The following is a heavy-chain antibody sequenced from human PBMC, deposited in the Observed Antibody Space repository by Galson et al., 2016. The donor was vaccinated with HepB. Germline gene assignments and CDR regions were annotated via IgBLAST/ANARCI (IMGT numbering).Heavy chain of an antibody. Sequence: TLSLTCAVSGGSISSYNWWSWVRQHPGRGLEWIGYIFYSGRTSYNPSLKSRVTISVDTSKNQFSLKLTSVPAADPAVYYCPTKALVNSGFAFDIWGQGTMVTVSS. CDR2: IFYSGRT. V-gene: IGHV4-31*11. CDR1: GGSISSYNW. CDR3: PTKALVNSGFAFDI. D-gene: IGHD4-23*01. J-gene: IGHJ3*02.